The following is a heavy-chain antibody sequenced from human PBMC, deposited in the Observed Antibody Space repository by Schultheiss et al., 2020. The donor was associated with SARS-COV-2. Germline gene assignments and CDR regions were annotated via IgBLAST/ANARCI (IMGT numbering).Heavy chain of an antibody. V-gene: IGHV4-31*03. D-gene: IGHD5-18*01. J-gene: IGHJ5*02. CDR3: ARVESDTAMARRGIWFDP. Sequence: SETLSLTCTVSGGSISSGGYYWSWIRQHPGKGLEWIGYIYYSGSTYYNPSLKSRVTISVDTSKNQFSLKLSSVTAADTAVYYCARVESDTAMARRGIWFDPWGQGTLVTVSS. CDR2: IYYSGST. CDR1: GGSISSGGYY.